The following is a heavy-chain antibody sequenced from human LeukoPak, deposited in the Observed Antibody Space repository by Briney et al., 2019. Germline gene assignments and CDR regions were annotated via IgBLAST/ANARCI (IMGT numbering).Heavy chain of an antibody. D-gene: IGHD5-12*01. J-gene: IGHJ5*02. CDR1: GGSVSSGGYY. CDR3: ARSCSGATACPIRYNWFDP. V-gene: IGHV4-61*08. CDR2: INHSGST. Sequence: SQTLSLTCTVSGGSVSSGGYYWSWIRQPPGKGLEWIGEINHSGSTNYNPSLKSRVTISVDTSKNQFSLKLSSVTAADTAVYYCARSCSGATACPIRYNWFDPWGQGTLVTVSS.